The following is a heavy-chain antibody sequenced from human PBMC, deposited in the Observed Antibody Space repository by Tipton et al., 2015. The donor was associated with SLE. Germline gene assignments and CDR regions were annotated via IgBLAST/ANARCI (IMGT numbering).Heavy chain of an antibody. CDR3: AGRPKYYFDY. V-gene: IGHV3-21*03. CDR2: ISSSSSYI. Sequence: LSLTCAASGFTFSNFAMSWVRQAPGKGLEWVSSISSSSSYIYYADSVKGRFTISRDNAKNSLYLQMNSLRAEDTAVYYCAGRPKYYFDYWGQGTLVTVSS. CDR1: GFTFSNFA. J-gene: IGHJ4*02.